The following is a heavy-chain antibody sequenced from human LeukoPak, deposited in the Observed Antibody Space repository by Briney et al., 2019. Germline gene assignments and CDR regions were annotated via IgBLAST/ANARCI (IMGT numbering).Heavy chain of an antibody. CDR3: ARLARGSSWFNWFDP. Sequence: ASVKVSCKASGYTFTSYGISWVRQAPGQGLEWMGWISAYNGNTNYAQKLQGRVTMTTDTSTSTAYMELRSLRSDDTAVYHCARLARGSSWFNWFDPWGQGTLVTVSS. J-gene: IGHJ5*02. V-gene: IGHV1-18*01. CDR2: ISAYNGNT. CDR1: GYTFTSYG. D-gene: IGHD6-13*01.